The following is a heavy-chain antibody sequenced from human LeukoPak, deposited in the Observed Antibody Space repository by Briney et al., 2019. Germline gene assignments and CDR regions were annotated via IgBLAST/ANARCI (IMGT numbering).Heavy chain of an antibody. Sequence: ASVKVPCKASGYTFTDYYIHWVRQAPGQGLEWMGYIHPSSGGTNFARKFQGRVTMTRDSSISTAYMEVSSLRSDDTAVYYCARAPAGGPLRFFDYWGQGTLVTVSS. CDR3: ARAPAGGPLRFFDY. J-gene: IGHJ4*02. D-gene: IGHD3-3*01. CDR2: IHPSSGGT. CDR1: GYTFTDYY. V-gene: IGHV1-2*02.